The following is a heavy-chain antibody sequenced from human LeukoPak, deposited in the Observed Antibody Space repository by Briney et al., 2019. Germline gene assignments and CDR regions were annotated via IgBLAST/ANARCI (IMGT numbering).Heavy chain of an antibody. D-gene: IGHD6-13*01. CDR2: IFYSGST. Sequence: SETLSLTCTVSGGSISSYFWSWFRQPPGKGLEWIGYIFYSGSTNYNPSLKSRVTISVDTSKNQFSLKLSSVTAADTAVYYCARDSYLDGYSSSWYDGFFDYWGQGTLVTVSS. J-gene: IGHJ4*02. CDR3: ARDSYLDGYSSSWYDGFFDY. CDR1: GGSISSYF. V-gene: IGHV4-59*01.